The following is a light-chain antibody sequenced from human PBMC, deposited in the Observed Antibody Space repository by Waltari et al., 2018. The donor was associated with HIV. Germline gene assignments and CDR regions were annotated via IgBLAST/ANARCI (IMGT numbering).Light chain of an antibody. Sequence: ENVLTQSPGTLSLSPGERATLSCRAGQSVNVNYLAWYQKKPGQAPRLLIYGASNRAAGTPDRFSGSGSGTDFTLTVTRLEPEDFAVYYCQHYGASPYTFGQGTRLESK. CDR2: GAS. CDR3: QHYGASPYT. J-gene: IGKJ2*01. V-gene: IGKV3-20*01. CDR1: QSVNVNY.